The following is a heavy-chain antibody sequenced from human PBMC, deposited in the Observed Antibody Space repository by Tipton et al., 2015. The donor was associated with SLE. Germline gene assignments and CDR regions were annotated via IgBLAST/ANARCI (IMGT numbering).Heavy chain of an antibody. Sequence: TLSLTCTVSGGSISGYYWSWIRQPPGKGLEWIAYIHSSGSTNYNLSLKSRVTISADTSKNQFSLKVSSVTAADTAMYYCARDGGPWDLLSYWYFDLWGRGTLVTVSS. V-gene: IGHV4-4*08. CDR1: GGSISGYY. D-gene: IGHD1-26*01. J-gene: IGHJ2*01. CDR2: IHSSGST. CDR3: ARDGGPWDLLSYWYFDL.